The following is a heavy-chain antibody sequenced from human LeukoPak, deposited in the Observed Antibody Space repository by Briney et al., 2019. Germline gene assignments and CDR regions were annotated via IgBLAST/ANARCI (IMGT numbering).Heavy chain of an antibody. CDR2: IYHSGST. V-gene: IGHV4-39*07. CDR1: GGSIISREHY. J-gene: IGHJ4*02. D-gene: IGHD3-10*01. Sequence: SETLSLTCAVCGGSIISREHYWGWIRQPPGKGLEWIGSIYHSGSTYYNPSLKSRVTISVDTSKNQLSLKLTSVTAADTAVYYCASDEEFSWFFYWGQGTLVTVSS. CDR3: ASDEEFSWFFY.